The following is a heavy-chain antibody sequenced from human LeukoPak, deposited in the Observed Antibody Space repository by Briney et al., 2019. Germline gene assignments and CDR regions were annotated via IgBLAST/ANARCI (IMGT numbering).Heavy chain of an antibody. CDR1: GFTFSSYW. Sequence: GGSLRLSCAASGFTFSSYWMRWVRQAPGKGLEWVANIKQDGSEKYYVDSVKGRFTISRDNAKNSLYLQMNSLRAEDTAVYYCARDLRYDFWSGSFDYWGQGTLVTVSS. CDR3: ARDLRYDFWSGSFDY. D-gene: IGHD3-3*01. J-gene: IGHJ4*02. V-gene: IGHV3-7*01. CDR2: IKQDGSEK.